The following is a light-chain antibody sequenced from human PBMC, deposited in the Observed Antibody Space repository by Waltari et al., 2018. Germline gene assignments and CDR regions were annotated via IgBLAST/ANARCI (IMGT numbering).Light chain of an antibody. CDR3: QQYNDWPLLT. Sequence: VMTQSPATLSVSPGDRATLSCRASESVSVDLAWYQQRPGQAPSLLVYGAATRATGVPARFSGRGSGTEFTLTISSLQSEDFAVYYCQQYNDWPLLTFGGGTRVEIK. J-gene: IGKJ4*01. CDR1: ESVSVD. V-gene: IGKV3D-15*01. CDR2: GAA.